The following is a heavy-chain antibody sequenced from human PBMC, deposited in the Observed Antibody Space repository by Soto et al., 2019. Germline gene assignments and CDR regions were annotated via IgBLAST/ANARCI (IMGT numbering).Heavy chain of an antibody. CDR3: ARDSVGMDV. Sequence: QVQLVESGGGVVQPGRSLRLSCAASGFTFSSYGMHWVRQAPGKGLEWVAVIWYDGSNKYYADSVKGLFTISRDNSKNTLYLQMYIMRAEDTAVYYCARDSVGMDVWGQGTTFTVSS. V-gene: IGHV3-33*01. J-gene: IGHJ6*02. CDR2: IWYDGSNK. CDR1: GFTFSSYG.